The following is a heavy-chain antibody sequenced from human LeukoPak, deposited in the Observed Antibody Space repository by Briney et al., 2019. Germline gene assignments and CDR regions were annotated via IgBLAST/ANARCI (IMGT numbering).Heavy chain of an antibody. V-gene: IGHV3-48*03. CDR2: IGDSGGNT. CDR1: GLTFSSYE. Sequence: QPGGSLRLSCAASGLTFSSYEMHWVRQAPGKGLEWVSYIGDSGGNTNYAGSVKGRFTISRDNAKNSLYLQMNSLRAGDTAIYYCATEARDASHFGRFDSWGQGTVVSVSS. CDR3: ATEARDASHFGRFDS. J-gene: IGHJ4*02. D-gene: IGHD5-24*01.